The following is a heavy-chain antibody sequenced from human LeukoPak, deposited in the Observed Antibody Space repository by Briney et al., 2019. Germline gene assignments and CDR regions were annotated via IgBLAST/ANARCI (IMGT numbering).Heavy chain of an antibody. CDR3: ARQTRDGYNYFDY. D-gene: IGHD5-24*01. CDR2: IYHSGST. CDR1: GYSISSGYY. V-gene: IGHV4-38-2*01. Sequence: PSETLSLTCAVSGYSISSGYYWGWIRQPPGKGLEWSGSIYHSGSTYYNPSLKSRVTISVDTSKNQFSLKLSSVTAADTAVYYCARQTRDGYNYFDYWGQGTLVTVSS. J-gene: IGHJ4*02.